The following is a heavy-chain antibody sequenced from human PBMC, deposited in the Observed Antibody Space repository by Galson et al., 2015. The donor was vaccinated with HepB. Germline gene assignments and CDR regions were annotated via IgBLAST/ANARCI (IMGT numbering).Heavy chain of an antibody. CDR1: GGTFSSYT. D-gene: IGHD2-21*02. V-gene: IGHV1-69*04. CDR2: IIPILGIA. Sequence: SVKVSCKASGGTFSSYTISWVRQAPGHGLEWMGRIIPILGIANYAQKFQGRVTITADKSTSTAYMELSSLRSEDTAVYYCARERDQSAYCGGDCYSGGYDYWGQGTLVTVSP. J-gene: IGHJ4*02. CDR3: ARERDQSAYCGGDCYSGGYDY.